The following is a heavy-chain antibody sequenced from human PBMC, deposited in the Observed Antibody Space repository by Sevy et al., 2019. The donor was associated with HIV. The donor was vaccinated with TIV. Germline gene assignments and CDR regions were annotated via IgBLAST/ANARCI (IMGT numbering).Heavy chain of an antibody. Sequence: GGSLRLSCAASGFTFSSYWMTWVRQAPGKGLEWVDNIKQDMSEKYYADSVKGRFTISRDNARNSLYLQMESLRAEDTDVYYCARAQQVTMLVVIGGLYFDFWGQGTLVTVSS. CDR2: IKQDMSEK. CDR3: ARAQQVTMLVVIGGLYFDF. J-gene: IGHJ4*02. CDR1: GFTFSSYW. V-gene: IGHV3-7*01. D-gene: IGHD3-22*01.